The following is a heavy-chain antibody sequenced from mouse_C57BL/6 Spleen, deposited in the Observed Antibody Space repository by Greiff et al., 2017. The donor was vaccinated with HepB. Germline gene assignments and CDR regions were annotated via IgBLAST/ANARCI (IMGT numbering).Heavy chain of an antibody. CDR1: GYTFTSYW. J-gene: IGHJ4*01. CDR2: INPSNGGT. CDR3: ARGDGNHYYAMDY. Sequence: VQLQQPGTELVKPGASVKLSCKVSGYTFTSYWMHWVRQRPGQGLGWIGIINPSNGGTNYNEKLKSKATLTVDKSSSTAYMQLSSLTSEDSAVYYCARGDGNHYYAMDYWGQGTSVTVSS. D-gene: IGHD2-1*01. V-gene: IGHV1-53*01.